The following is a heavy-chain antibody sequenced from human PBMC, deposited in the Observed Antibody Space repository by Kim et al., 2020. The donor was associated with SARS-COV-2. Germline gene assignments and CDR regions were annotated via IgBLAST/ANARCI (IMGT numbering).Heavy chain of an antibody. J-gene: IGHJ5*02. CDR3: ARDPVAWGLEPWWFDP. CDR1: GGSVSSGSYY. D-gene: IGHD2-21*01. V-gene: IGHV4-61*01. Sequence: SETLSLTCTVSGGSVSSGSYYWSWIRQPPGKGLEWIGYIYYSGSTNYNPSLKSRVTISVDTSKNQFSLKLSSVTAADTAVYYCARDPVAWGLEPWWFDPWGQGNLVTVSS. CDR2: IYYSGST.